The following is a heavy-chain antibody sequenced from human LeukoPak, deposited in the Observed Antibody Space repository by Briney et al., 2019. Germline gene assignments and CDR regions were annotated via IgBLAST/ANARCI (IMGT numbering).Heavy chain of an antibody. Sequence: ASVKVSCKASGYTFTSYGISWVRQAPGQGLEWMGWINPNSGGTNYAQKFQGRVTMTRDTSISTAYMELSRLRSDDTAVYYCASGTASYYGMDVWGQGTTVTVSS. D-gene: IGHD5-18*01. CDR3: ASGTASYYGMDV. J-gene: IGHJ6*02. V-gene: IGHV1-2*02. CDR1: GYTFTSYG. CDR2: INPNSGGT.